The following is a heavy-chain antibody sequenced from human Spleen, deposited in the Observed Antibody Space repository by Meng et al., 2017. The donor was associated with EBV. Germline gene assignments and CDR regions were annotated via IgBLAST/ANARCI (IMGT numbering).Heavy chain of an antibody. V-gene: IGHV4-39*07. J-gene: IGHJ4*02. CDR1: GGSISSISDY. Sequence: QLQGAGPGLVKPSDTLSLTCTVSGGSISSISDYWGWIRQPPGKGLEWIGSIYYSGSTYYNPSLKSRVTISIDTSKNQFSLKVNSVTAADTALYFCARETPYNYASTPVWGQGTLVTVSS. CDR2: IYYSGST. CDR3: ARETPYNYASTPV. D-gene: IGHD3-10*01.